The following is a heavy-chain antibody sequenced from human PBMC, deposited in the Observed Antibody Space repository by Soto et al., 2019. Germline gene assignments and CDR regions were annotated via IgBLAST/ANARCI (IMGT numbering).Heavy chain of an antibody. D-gene: IGHD6-19*01. CDR2: INWNGGST. CDR3: ARGGRYTLSGSGWYGAFDI. V-gene: IGHV3-20*01. CDR1: GFTFDDYG. Sequence: RPGGSLRLSCAASGFTFDDYGMSWVRQAPGKGLEWVSGINWNGGSTGYADSVEGRFTISRDNAKNSLYLQMNSLRAEDTALYHCARGGRYTLSGSGWYGAFDIWGQGTMVTVSS. J-gene: IGHJ3*02.